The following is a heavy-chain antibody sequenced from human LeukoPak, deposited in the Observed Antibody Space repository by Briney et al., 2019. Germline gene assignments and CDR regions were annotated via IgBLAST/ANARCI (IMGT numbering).Heavy chain of an antibody. CDR1: GFIFRDYY. Sequence: PGGSLRLSCAASGFIFRDYYMSWIRQAPGKGLEWVSYISTTSSYTAYADSVRGRFTISRDNAKNSQYLQMTGLRAEDTAVYFCARATKTGTGTPALAIDYWGQGTLVTVSS. V-gene: IGHV3-11*03. D-gene: IGHD1-1*01. CDR2: ISTTSSYT. J-gene: IGHJ4*02. CDR3: ARATKTGTGTPALAIDY.